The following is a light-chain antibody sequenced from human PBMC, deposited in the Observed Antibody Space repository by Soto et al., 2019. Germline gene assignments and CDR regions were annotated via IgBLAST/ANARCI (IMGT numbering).Light chain of an antibody. CDR3: QQYDSWPLT. V-gene: IGKV3-11*01. CDR1: QSVSSY. CDR2: DAS. J-gene: IGKJ4*01. Sequence: LSPGXRTTLSCRASQSVSSYLAWYQQKPGQAPRLLIYDASNRATGIPARFSGSGSGTDFTLTISRLEPEDFAVYYCQQYDSWPLTFGGGTKVDI.